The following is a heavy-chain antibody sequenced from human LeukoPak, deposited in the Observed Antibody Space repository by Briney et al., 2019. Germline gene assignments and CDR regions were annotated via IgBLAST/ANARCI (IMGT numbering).Heavy chain of an antibody. V-gene: IGHV1-2*02. CDR3: ARLGGYSYGVPDY. J-gene: IGHJ4*02. CDR2: INPNSGGT. D-gene: IGHD5-18*01. Sequence: ASVKVSCKASGYTFTGYYMHWVRQAPGQGLEWMGWINPNSGGTKYAQKFQVRVTMTRDTSISTAYMELSRLRSDDTAVYYCARLGGYSYGVPDYWGQGTLVTVSS. CDR1: GYTFTGYY.